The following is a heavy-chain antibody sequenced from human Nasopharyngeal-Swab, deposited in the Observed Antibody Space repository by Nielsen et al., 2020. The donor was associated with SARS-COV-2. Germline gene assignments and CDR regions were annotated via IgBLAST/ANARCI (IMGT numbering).Heavy chain of an antibody. CDR1: GFTFSSYA. J-gene: IGHJ6*03. V-gene: IGHV3-30-3*01. CDR2: ISYDGSNK. CDR3: ARVLEVPPSDYYYYYRDV. Sequence: GESLKISFAASGFTFSSYAMHWVRQAPGKGLEWVAVISYDGSNKYYADSVKGRFIISRDNSKNTLYLQMSSLRAEDTAVYYCARVLEVPPSDYYYYYRDVWGKGTTVTVSS. D-gene: IGHD1-1*01.